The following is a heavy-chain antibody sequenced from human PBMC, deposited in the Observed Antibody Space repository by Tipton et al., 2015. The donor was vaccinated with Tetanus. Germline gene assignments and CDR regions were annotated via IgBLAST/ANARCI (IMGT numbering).Heavy chain of an antibody. CDR1: GGSFSLYY. CDR2: ISHSGSS. J-gene: IGHJ4*02. D-gene: IGHD3-22*01. CDR3: ARDSYYSSRWSFADY. V-gene: IGHV4-34*01. Sequence: TLSLTCTVSGGSFSLYYWNWVRQSPGKGLEWIGEISHSGSSSYSPSLKSRVTISIDTSKNQFSLELTSVTAADTAVYYCARDSYYSSRWSFADYWGQGTLVTVSS.